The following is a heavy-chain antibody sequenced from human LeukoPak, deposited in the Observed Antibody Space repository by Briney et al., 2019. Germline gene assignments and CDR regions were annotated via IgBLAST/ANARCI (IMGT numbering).Heavy chain of an antibody. CDR1: GFTFSSYG. J-gene: IGHJ4*02. CDR3: ARDGELAVAGTPQDFDY. V-gene: IGHV3-33*01. Sequence: GGSLRLSCAASGFTFSSYGMHWVRQAPGKGLEWVAVIWYDGSNKYNADSVKGRFTISRDNSKNTLYLQRNSLRAEDTAVYYWARDGELAVAGTPQDFDYWGQGTLVTVSS. CDR2: IWYDGSNK. D-gene: IGHD6-19*01.